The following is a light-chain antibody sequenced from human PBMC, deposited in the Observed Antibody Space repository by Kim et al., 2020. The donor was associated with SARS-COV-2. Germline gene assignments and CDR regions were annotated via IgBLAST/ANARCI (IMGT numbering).Light chain of an antibody. CDR3: QQANTFPLT. Sequence: ASVGDRVTITCRASQGSSTGLGWYQQAPGKAPKLLIYAASTLQSGVPSRFSGGGSGSDFTLTISSRQPEDFATYYCQQANTFPLTFGGGTKVDIK. CDR1: QGSSTG. CDR2: AAS. J-gene: IGKJ4*01. V-gene: IGKV1-12*01.